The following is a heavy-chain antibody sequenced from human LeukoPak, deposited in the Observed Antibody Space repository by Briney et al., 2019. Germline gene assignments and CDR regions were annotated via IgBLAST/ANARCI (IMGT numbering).Heavy chain of an antibody. CDR2: INLNSGGT. D-gene: IGHD5-18*01. CDR1: GYTFTGYY. V-gene: IGHV1-2*02. J-gene: IGHJ4*02. CDR3: ARGTNFYGYDY. Sequence: ASVRVSCKASGYTFTGYYIHWMRQAPGQGLEWMGWINLNSGGTNYAQNFQGRFTMTRDTSISTAYMELSRLKSDDTAVYYCARGTNFYGYDYWGQGTLVTVSS.